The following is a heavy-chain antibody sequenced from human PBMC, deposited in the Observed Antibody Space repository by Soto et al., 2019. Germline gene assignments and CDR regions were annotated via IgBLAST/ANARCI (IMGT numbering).Heavy chain of an antibody. D-gene: IGHD5-18*01. V-gene: IGHV3-23*01. CDR1: GFTFSNYA. CDR2: ISSGGTYT. J-gene: IGHJ4*02. Sequence: LRLSCAASGFTFSNYAMTWVRQAPGKGLEWVSAISSGGTYTDYADSVKGRFTLSRDNSKNMVYLQMHSLRAEDTAVYHCAKESSGYNYGLYNYFDYCGQGILITVSS. CDR3: AKESSGYNYGLYNYFDY.